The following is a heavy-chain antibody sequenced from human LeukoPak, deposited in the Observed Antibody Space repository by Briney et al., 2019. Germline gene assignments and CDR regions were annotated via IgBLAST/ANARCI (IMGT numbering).Heavy chain of an antibody. CDR2: IIPILGIA. D-gene: IGHD6-19*01. CDR3: ATGAAVAGTFSYYYGMDV. Sequence: SVKVSCKASGGTFSSYTISWVRQAPGQGLEWMGRIIPILGIANYAQKFQGRVTTTEDTSTDTAYMELSSLRSEDTAVYYCATGAAVAGTFSYYYGMDVWGQGTTVTVSS. V-gene: IGHV1-69*02. J-gene: IGHJ6*02. CDR1: GGTFSSYT.